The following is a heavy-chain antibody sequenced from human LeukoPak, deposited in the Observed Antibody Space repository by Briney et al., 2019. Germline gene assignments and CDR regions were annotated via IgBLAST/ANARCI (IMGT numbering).Heavy chain of an antibody. CDR3: AKDYRGHIVVVTAIGD. D-gene: IGHD2-21*02. J-gene: IGHJ4*02. CDR2: ISGSGVTT. CDR1: GFTFSSYA. Sequence: PGGSLRLSCVASGFTFSSYAMGWVRQAPGKGLEWVSAISGSGVTTHYAGSVKGRFTISRDNSKNTLYLQMNSLRAEDTAVYYCAKDYRGHIVVVTAIGDWGQGTLVTVSS. V-gene: IGHV3-23*01.